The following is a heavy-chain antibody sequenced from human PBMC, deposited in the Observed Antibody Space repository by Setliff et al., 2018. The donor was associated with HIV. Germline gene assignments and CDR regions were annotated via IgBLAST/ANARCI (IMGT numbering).Heavy chain of an antibody. CDR2: IVVGSGNT. D-gene: IGHD6-19*01. V-gene: IGHV1-58*02. Sequence: GASVKVSCKASGFTFTSSAMQWVRQARGQRLEWIGWIVVGSGNTNYAQKFQERVTITRDMSTSTAYMELSSLRSEDTAVYYCASSSGWYGAAQFDPWGQGTRVTVSS. J-gene: IGHJ5*02. CDR1: GFTFTSSA. CDR3: ASSSGWYGAAQFDP.